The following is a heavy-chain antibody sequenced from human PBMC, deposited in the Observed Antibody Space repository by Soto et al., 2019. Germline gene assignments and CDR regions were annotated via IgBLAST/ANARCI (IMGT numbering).Heavy chain of an antibody. J-gene: IGHJ6*02. CDR1: GFTFTSSA. Sequence: GASVKASCKSSGFTFTSSAVQWVRQAREQRLEWIGWIVVGSGNTNYAQKFQERVTITRDMSTSTAYMELSSLRSEDTAVYYCAAPYDFWSGYLLNSYYYYGMDVWGQGTTVTVSS. CDR3: AAPYDFWSGYLLNSYYYYGMDV. CDR2: IVVGSGNT. V-gene: IGHV1-58*01. D-gene: IGHD3-3*01.